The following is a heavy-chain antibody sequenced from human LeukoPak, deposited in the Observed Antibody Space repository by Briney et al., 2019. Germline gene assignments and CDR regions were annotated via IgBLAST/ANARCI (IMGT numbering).Heavy chain of an antibody. CDR3: ARVSLGIQLWYDC. CDR1: GYTFTGYY. V-gene: IGHV1-2*02. J-gene: IGHJ4*02. D-gene: IGHD5-18*01. CDR2: INPNSGGT. Sequence: ASVKVSCKASGYTFTGYYMHWVRQAPGQGLEWMGWINPNSGGTNYAQKFQGRVTMTRDTSTSTAYMELSRLRSDDTAVYYCARVSLGIQLWYDCWGQGTLVTVSS.